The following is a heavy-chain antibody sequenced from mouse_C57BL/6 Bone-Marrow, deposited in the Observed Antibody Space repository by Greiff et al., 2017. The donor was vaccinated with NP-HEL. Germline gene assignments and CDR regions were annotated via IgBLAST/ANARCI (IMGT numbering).Heavy chain of an antibody. CDR1: GFTFTDYY. V-gene: IGHV7-3*01. Sequence: EVKLVESGGGLVQPGGSLSLSCAASGFTFTDYYMSWVRQPPGKALEWVGFIRNKANGYTIEYSASVKGRYTISRAHSQRILYLQMNALRAEDSATYYCARSIYYDYSDDPFYGMDYWGQGTSVTVSS. D-gene: IGHD2-4*01. J-gene: IGHJ4*01. CDR2: IRNKANGYTI. CDR3: ARSIYYDYSDDPFYGMDY.